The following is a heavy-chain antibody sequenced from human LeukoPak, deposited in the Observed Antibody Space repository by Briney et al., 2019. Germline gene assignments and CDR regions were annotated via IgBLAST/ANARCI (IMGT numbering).Heavy chain of an antibody. D-gene: IGHD1-26*01. CDR3: TRGLGSYLGGDY. V-gene: IGHV4-34*01. CDR2: INHSGST. Sequence: SETLSLTCAVYGGSFSGYYWSWIRQPPGKGLEWIGEINHSGSTNYNPSLKSRVTISVDTSKNQFSLKLSSVTAADTAVYYCTRGLGSYLGGDYWGQGTLVTVSS. CDR1: GGSFSGYY. J-gene: IGHJ4*02.